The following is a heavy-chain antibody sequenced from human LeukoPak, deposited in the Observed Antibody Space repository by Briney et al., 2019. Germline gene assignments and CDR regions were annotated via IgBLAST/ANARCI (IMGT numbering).Heavy chain of an antibody. CDR1: GVSISSSNSY. CDR3: ARQTGSGLFTLP. J-gene: IGHJ4*02. CDR2: IYYTGNT. Sequence: SETLSLTCTVSGVSISSSNSYWGWIRQPPGKGLEWIGSIYYTGNTYYNASLKSRVTISKDTSKNQISLRLTSVTATDTAMYYCARQTGSGLFTLPGGQGTLVTVSS. D-gene: IGHD3/OR15-3a*01. V-gene: IGHV4-39*01.